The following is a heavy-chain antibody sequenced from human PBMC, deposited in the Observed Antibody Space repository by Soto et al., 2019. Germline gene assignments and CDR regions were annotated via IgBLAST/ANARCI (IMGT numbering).Heavy chain of an antibody. CDR3: ASYEEGGDRVQHYGMDV. CDR1: GDSITYYY. CDR2: IYSSGTT. D-gene: IGHD3-16*01. J-gene: IGHJ6*02. V-gene: IGHV4-59*01. Sequence: SETLSLTCTVSGDSITYYYWSWIRQPPGKGLEWIGYIYSSGTTEYNPSLKSRVTISVDMSKKQFSLKLTSVTAADTAVYYCASYEEGGDRVQHYGMDVWGQGTTVTVSS.